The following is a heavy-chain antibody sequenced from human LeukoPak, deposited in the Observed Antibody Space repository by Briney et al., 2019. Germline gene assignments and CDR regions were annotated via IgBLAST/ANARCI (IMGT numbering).Heavy chain of an antibody. CDR1: GGSISSGGYS. CDR3: ARGDSSGYYRYFDY. Sequence: SETLSLTCAVSGGSISSGGYSWSWIRQPPGKGLEWIGYIYHSGSTYYNPSLKSRATISVDRSKNQFSLKLSSVTAADTAVYYCARGDSSGYYRYFDYWGQGTLVTVSS. D-gene: IGHD3-22*01. CDR2: IYHSGST. V-gene: IGHV4-30-2*01. J-gene: IGHJ4*02.